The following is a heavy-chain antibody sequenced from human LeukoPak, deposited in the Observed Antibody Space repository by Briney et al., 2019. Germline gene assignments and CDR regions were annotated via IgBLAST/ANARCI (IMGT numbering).Heavy chain of an antibody. Sequence: GGSLRLSCAASGFTFSSFWMAWVRQAPGKGLEWVANIKHDGSDKYYVDSVKGRFTISRDNAKNSLYLQMNSLRAEDTAVYYCARLGWTTLFDVDYWGQGTVVTVSS. J-gene: IGHJ4*02. CDR2: IKHDGSDK. CDR1: GFTFSSFW. CDR3: ARLGWTTLFDVDY. D-gene: IGHD3-9*01. V-gene: IGHV3-7*05.